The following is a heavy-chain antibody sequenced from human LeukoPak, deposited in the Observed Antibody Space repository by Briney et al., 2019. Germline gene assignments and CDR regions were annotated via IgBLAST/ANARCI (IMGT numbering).Heavy chain of an antibody. CDR3: ARGGARRGYSGYKGPNAEYFQH. V-gene: IGHV4-34*01. CDR2: INHSGST. D-gene: IGHD5-12*01. Sequence: PSETLSLTCTVSGGSISSHYWSWIRQPPGKGLEWIGEINHSGSTNYNPSLKSRVTISVDTSKNQFSLKLSSVTAADTAVYYCARGGARRGYSGYKGPNAEYFQHWGQGTLVTVSS. J-gene: IGHJ1*01. CDR1: GGSISSHY.